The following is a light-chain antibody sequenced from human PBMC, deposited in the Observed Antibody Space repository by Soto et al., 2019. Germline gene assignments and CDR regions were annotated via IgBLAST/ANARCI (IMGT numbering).Light chain of an antibody. CDR1: QSVSSN. CDR2: ATS. V-gene: IGKV3-15*01. J-gene: IGKJ1*01. CDR3: QQYHKWPPWT. Sequence: EIVMTQSPATLSVSPGERATLSCRASQSVSSNLAWYQQKPGQPPRLLIYATSTRATGIPARFSGGGSGTEFTLTISSLQSEDFAVYYCQQYHKWPPWTFGQGTKVEIK.